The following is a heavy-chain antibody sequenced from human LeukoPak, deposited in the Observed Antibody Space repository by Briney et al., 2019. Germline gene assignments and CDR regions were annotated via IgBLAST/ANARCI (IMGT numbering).Heavy chain of an antibody. J-gene: IGHJ3*02. CDR2: ISSNGDNT. CDR3: ARTYDFGRGPPGDAFDN. V-gene: IGHV3-64*01. Sequence: GGSLRLSCAASGLTFSSYAMYWVRQAPGKGLEYVSAISSNGDNTYYANSVKGRFTISRDNSKNTLYLQMASLRGEDTAVYYCARTYDFGRGPPGDAFDNWGPGTLVIVSS. D-gene: IGHD3-3*01. CDR1: GLTFSSYA.